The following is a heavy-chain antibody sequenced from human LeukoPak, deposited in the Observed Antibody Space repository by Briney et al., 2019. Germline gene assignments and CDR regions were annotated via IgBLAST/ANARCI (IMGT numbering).Heavy chain of an antibody. V-gene: IGHV4-59*01. CDR2: IFHNGNT. J-gene: IGHJ6*03. CDR3: ARGGYYYLDV. Sequence: SETLSLTCTVSDGSLSPYYWSWIRQSPGKGLEWIAYIFHNGNTKYNPSLWSRVTISIDTSRNQVFLNLNSVTVADTAVYYCARGGYYYLDVWGKGTTVTVSS. CDR1: DGSLSPYY.